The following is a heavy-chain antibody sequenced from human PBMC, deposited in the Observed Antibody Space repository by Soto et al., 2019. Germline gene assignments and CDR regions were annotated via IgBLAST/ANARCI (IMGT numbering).Heavy chain of an antibody. V-gene: IGHV3-23*01. Sequence: GGSLRLSCVGSGLTFSSCAMSWVRQAPGKGPEWVAPINGGGGITHYADSVKGRFSISKDNSKNTLYLQMNSLRAEDTALYYCATRFTIVVAPGAPFDYWGPGTLVTVSS. D-gene: IGHD2-15*01. CDR2: INGGGGIT. CDR3: ATRFTIVVAPGAPFDY. J-gene: IGHJ4*02. CDR1: GLTFSSCA.